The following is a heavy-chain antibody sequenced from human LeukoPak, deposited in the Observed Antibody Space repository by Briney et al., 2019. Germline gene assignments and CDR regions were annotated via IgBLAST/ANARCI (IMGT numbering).Heavy chain of an antibody. D-gene: IGHD6-13*01. V-gene: IGHV4-4*02. J-gene: IGHJ3*02. Sequence: GTLSLTCAVSVGSISSSNWWSWVGQPPGKGLDWMGEIYNSGSTNYNRSLRSRVTISVDKSKNQFSLKLRSVTAAERAVYDVTRVRPSSWTNNDAFDIWGGGRMASASS. CDR1: VGSISSSNW. CDR2: IYNSGST. CDR3: TRVRPSSWTNNDAFDI.